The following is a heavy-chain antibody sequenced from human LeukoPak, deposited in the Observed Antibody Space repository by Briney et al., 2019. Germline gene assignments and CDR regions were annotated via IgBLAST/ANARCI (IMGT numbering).Heavy chain of an antibody. J-gene: IGHJ3*02. D-gene: IGHD3-22*01. CDR2: ISGSGGST. Sequence: AGGSLRLSCAASGFTFSLYAMDWVRQAPGKGLEWVSEISGSGGSTDYADSVKGRFTISRDNSKNTVYLQMNSLRAEDTAVYYCAKDQTGDNSGYYGDKAFDIWGQGTMVTVSS. V-gene: IGHV3-23*01. CDR3: AKDQTGDNSGYYGDKAFDI. CDR1: GFTFSLYA.